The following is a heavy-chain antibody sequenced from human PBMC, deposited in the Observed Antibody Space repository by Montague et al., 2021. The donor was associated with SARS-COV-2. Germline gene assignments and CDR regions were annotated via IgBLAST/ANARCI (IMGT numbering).Heavy chain of an antibody. J-gene: IGHJ3*02. CDR1: GGSIRSGDYY. D-gene: IGHD1-26*01. Sequence: SETLSLTCTVSGGSIRSGDYYWSWIRQPPGKGLEWIGSIYYSGSTYYNPSLKSRVTISVDTSKNQFSLKLGSVTAADTAVYYCAREGVGATTNDAFDIWGQGTMVTVSS. CDR3: AREGVGATTNDAFDI. CDR2: IYYSGST. V-gene: IGHV4-39*07.